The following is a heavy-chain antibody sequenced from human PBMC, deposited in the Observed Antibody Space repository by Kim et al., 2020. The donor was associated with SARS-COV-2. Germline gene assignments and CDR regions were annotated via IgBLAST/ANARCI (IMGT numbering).Heavy chain of an antibody. CDR3: TTGGNYYGLIMINFGGVEDY. CDR1: GFTFSDAW. J-gene: IGHJ4*02. D-gene: IGHD3-16*01. CDR2: IKRKTDGETA. V-gene: IGHV3-15*01. Sequence: GGSLRLSCAASGFTFSDAWMSWVRQAPGKGLEWVGHIKRKTDGETADYAAPVKGRFTISRDDSKNTLYLQMNSLKTEDTAVYFCTTGGNYYGLIMINFGGVEDYWGQGTLVTVSS.